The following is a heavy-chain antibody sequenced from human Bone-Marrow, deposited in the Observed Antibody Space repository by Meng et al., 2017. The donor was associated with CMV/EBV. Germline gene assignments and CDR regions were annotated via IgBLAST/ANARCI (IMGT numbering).Heavy chain of an antibody. V-gene: IGHV4-39*07. J-gene: IGHJ5*02. Sequence: ESLKISCTVSGDPISGTSYYWGWIRQAPGKGLEWIGSISYGGATHYNPSLKSRVTISLDKPKNQFSLRLNSVTAADTATYYCAKAGETILVIVFDPWGQGTLVTVSS. CDR2: ISYGGAT. CDR1: GDPISGTSYY. CDR3: AKAGETILVIVFDP. D-gene: IGHD3-16*02.